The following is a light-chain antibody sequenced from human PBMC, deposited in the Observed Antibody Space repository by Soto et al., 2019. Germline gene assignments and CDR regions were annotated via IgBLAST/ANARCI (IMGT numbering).Light chain of an antibody. J-gene: IGLJ3*02. CDR1: SSDVGGYNY. CDR2: EVS. CDR3: CSYAGSYSWV. V-gene: IGLV2-8*01. Sequence: QSALTQPPSASGSPGQSVTISCTGTSSDVGGYNYVSWYQQHPGKAPKLMIYEVSKRPSGVPDRFSGSKSGYTASLTISGLRSEDEADYFCCSYAGSYSWVFGGGTKVTVL.